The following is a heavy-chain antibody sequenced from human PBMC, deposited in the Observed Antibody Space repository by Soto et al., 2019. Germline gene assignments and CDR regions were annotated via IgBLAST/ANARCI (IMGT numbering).Heavy chain of an antibody. V-gene: IGHV4-39*01. J-gene: IGHJ4*02. D-gene: IGHD3-9*01. Sequence: SETLSLTCAVSGGSISSSRHYWGWIRQPPGKGLEWLGSIFYSGSSYYNPSLKSRVTISVDKSKNQFSLKLMSLSAADTAVYYCGRLEGLATISYYFDYWGQGALVTVSS. CDR1: GGSISSSRHY. CDR3: GRLEGLATISYYFDY. CDR2: IFYSGSS.